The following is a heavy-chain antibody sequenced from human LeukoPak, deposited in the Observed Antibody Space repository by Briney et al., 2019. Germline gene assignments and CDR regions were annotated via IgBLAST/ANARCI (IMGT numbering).Heavy chain of an antibody. D-gene: IGHD6-13*01. CDR2: FDFEAGET. V-gene: IGHV1-24*01. CDR1: GYTVPELS. J-gene: IGHJ5*02. Sequence: ASVRASCKVSGYTVPELSMNWVRQAPGKGLEWMGGFDFEAGETIYAQKFQGRFTMTEDSSVNIAYMELNSLISEDTAVYYCAAVLYSSNLAWFDPWGQGTLVTVSS. CDR3: AAVLYSSNLAWFDP.